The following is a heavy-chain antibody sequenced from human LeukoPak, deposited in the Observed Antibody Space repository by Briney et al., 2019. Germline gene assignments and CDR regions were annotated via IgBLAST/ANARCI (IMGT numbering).Heavy chain of an antibody. J-gene: IGHJ4*02. Sequence: SETLSLTCAAYGGSFSGYYWSWIRQPPGKGLEWIGEINHSGSTNYNPSLKSRVTISVDTSKNQFSLKLSSVTAADTAVYYCARRGFGSDYWGQGTLVTVSS. CDR1: GGSFSGYY. CDR3: ARRGFGSDY. V-gene: IGHV4-34*01. D-gene: IGHD3-10*01. CDR2: INHSGST.